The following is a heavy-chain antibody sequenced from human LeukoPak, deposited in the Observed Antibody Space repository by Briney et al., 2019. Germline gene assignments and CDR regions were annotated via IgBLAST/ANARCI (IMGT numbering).Heavy chain of an antibody. D-gene: IGHD6-19*01. V-gene: IGHV4-34*01. CDR1: GGSFSGYY. J-gene: IGHJ4*02. Sequence: SETLSLTCAVYGGSFSGYYWSWIRQPPGKGLEWIGEINHSGSTNYNPSLKSRVTISVDTSKNQFSLKLSSVTAADTAVYYCARGAIAVAGSFDYWGQGTLVAVSS. CDR3: ARGAIAVAGSFDY. CDR2: INHSGST.